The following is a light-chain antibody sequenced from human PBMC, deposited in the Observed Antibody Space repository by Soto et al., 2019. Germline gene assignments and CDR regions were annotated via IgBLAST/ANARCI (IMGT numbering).Light chain of an antibody. CDR2: EVS. CDR1: SSDVGGHNY. V-gene: IGLV2-14*01. J-gene: IGLJ1*01. CDR3: SSYSSSSTFYV. Sequence: QSVLTQPASVSGSPGQSITISCTGTSSDVGGHNYVSWYQQHPGKVPKPIVYEVSFRPSGVSHRFSGSKSGSTASLTISGLQAEDEADYYCSSYSSSSTFYVFGIGTKVTVL.